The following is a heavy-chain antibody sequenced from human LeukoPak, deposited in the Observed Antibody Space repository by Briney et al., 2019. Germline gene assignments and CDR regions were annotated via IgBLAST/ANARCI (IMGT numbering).Heavy chain of an antibody. CDR2: IHSSGNR. CDR1: GFTFSIYA. Sequence: GGSLRLSCAASGFTFSIYAMSWVRQAPGKGLEWVSVIHSSGNRYYADSVKGRFTISRDNSKNTLYLQMNSLRAEDTAVYYCARGGSGWYLYDSWGQGALVTVSS. J-gene: IGHJ4*02. D-gene: IGHD6-19*01. V-gene: IGHV3-66*01. CDR3: ARGGSGWYLYDS.